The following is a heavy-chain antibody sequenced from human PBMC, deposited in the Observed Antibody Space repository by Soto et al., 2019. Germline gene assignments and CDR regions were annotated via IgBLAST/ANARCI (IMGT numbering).Heavy chain of an antibody. J-gene: IGHJ6*02. V-gene: IGHV1-18*01. CDR1: GYTFTSYG. CDR3: ARVKGVGAPRPNYYYYGMDV. CDR2: ISAYNGNT. D-gene: IGHD1-26*01. Sequence: ASVKVSCKASGYTFTSYGISWVRQAPGQGLEWMGWISAYNGNTNYAQKLQGRVTMTTDTSTSTAYMELRSLRSDDTAVYYCARVKGVGAPRPNYYYYGMDVWGQGTTVTVSS.